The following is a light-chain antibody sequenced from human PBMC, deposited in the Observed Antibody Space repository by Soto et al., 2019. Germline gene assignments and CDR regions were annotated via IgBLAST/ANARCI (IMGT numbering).Light chain of an antibody. Sequence: QSVLTQPPSASGTPGQRVTISASGSSSNIGSNTVSWYQQVPGTAPKLLIYDNDERPSGVPGRFSGSKSGTSASLASSGPQSEDEADYYCATWDDSRNGYVFGPGTKLTVL. V-gene: IGLV1-44*01. CDR1: SSNIGSNT. J-gene: IGLJ1*01. CDR2: DND. CDR3: ATWDDSRNGYV.